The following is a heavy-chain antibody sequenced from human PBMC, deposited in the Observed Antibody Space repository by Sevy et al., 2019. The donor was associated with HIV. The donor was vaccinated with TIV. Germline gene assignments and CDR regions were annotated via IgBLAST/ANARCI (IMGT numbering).Heavy chain of an antibody. J-gene: IGHJ6*02. D-gene: IGHD1-7*01. CDR1: GDSVNNINYY. V-gene: IGHV4-39*01. CDR2: IYYSGNT. Sequence: SETLSLSCTVSGDSVNNINYYWGWIRQPPGKGLEWVGNIYYSGNTYYNPSVKSQVTISVDTSKNQFSLKLNSVTAADTAVYYCARLALTGTTFDLVVYAVDVWGQGTTVTVSS. CDR3: ARLALTGTTFDLVVYAVDV.